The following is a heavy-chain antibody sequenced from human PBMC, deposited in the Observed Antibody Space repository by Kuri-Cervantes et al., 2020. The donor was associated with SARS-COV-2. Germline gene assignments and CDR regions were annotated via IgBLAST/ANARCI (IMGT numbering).Heavy chain of an antibody. CDR1: GFTFRTYT. Sequence: GGSLRLSCVASGFTFRTYTMNWVRQAPGKALEWVSSISGSESYKYYADSMKGRFTISRDNAKNSLYLQMSSLRAEDTAVYYCAKDSRYSSSSCFLYWGQGTLVTVSS. D-gene: IGHD6-6*01. J-gene: IGHJ4*02. CDR2: ISGSESYK. V-gene: IGHV3-21*01. CDR3: AKDSRYSSSSCFLY.